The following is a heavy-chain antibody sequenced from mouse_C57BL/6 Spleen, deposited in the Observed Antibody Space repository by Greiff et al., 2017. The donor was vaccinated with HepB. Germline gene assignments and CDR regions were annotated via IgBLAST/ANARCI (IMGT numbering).Heavy chain of an antibody. Sequence: QVLLQQSGAELAKPGASVKLSCKASGYTFTSYWMHWVKQRPGQGLEWIRYINPSSGYTMYNQQFKDKATLTADTSSSTAYMQLSNLTYEDSAVYYCARTLGLWYFDVWGTGTTVTVSS. CDR1: GYTFTSYW. CDR2: INPSSGYT. V-gene: IGHV1-7*01. CDR3: ARTLGLWYFDV. D-gene: IGHD3-1*01. J-gene: IGHJ1*03.